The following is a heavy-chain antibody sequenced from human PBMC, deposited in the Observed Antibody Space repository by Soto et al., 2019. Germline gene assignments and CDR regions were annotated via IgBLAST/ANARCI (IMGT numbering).Heavy chain of an antibody. Sequence: ASVKVSCKASGYTFTGYYMHWVRQAPGQGLEWMGWINPNSGGTNYAQKFQGRVTMTRDTSISTAYMELSRLRSDDTAVYYCARDRPVYYGSATDYYGMDVWGQGTTVTVYS. J-gene: IGHJ6*02. CDR3: ARDRPVYYGSATDYYGMDV. V-gene: IGHV1-2*02. CDR2: INPNSGGT. D-gene: IGHD3-10*01. CDR1: GYTFTGYY.